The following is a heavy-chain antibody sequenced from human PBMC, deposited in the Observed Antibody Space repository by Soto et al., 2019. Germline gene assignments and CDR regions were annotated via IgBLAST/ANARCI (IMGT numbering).Heavy chain of an antibody. D-gene: IGHD6-19*01. Sequence: QVQLVQSGAEVKKPRASVKVSCKASGGTFSSYAISWVRQAPGQGLEWMGGIIPFFGTANYAQKSQGRVTITADESTSTAYMELSSLRSEDTDVYYCAMGERAVARIAYFDYWSQGTLVTVSS. V-gene: IGHV1-69*01. J-gene: IGHJ4*02. CDR1: GGTFSSYA. CDR3: AMGERAVARIAYFDY. CDR2: IIPFFGTA.